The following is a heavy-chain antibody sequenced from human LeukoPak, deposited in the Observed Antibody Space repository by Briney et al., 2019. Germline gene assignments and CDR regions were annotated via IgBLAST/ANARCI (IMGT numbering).Heavy chain of an antibody. V-gene: IGHV3-23*01. CDR2: ISGSGGST. Sequence: PGGSLRLSCATSGFTFSNYAMSWVRQAPGKGLEWVSTISGSGGSTYYADSVKGRFTISRDNSKNTLYLQMNSLRAEDTAVYYCARDLDSSGYYVDYWGQGTLVTVSS. D-gene: IGHD3-22*01. CDR1: GFTFSNYA. J-gene: IGHJ4*02. CDR3: ARDLDSSGYYVDY.